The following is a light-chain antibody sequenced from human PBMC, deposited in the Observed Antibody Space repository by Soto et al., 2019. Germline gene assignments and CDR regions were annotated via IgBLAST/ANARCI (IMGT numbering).Light chain of an antibody. CDR2: QVT. CDR1: GSDIATFNY. V-gene: IGLV2-14*01. Sequence: QSVLAQPASMSGSPGQSITISCTGSGSDIATFNYVSWYQQYPGKAPKLLIYQVTSRASGVSHRFSGSKSGNTAALTISGLQPEDEAEYYCNSYSSTSFYVFGTVTKGTVL. J-gene: IGLJ1*01. CDR3: NSYSSTSFYV.